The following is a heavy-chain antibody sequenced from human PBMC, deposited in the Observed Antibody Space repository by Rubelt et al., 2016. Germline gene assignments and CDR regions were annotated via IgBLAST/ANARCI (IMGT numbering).Heavy chain of an antibody. J-gene: IGHJ6*02. V-gene: IGHV3-33*01. CDR1: GFTFSSYG. CDR3: ARPGGDRYYYGMDV. CDR2: IWYDGSNK. Sequence: QVQLVESGGGVVQPGRSLRLSCAASGFTFSSYGMHWVRQAPGKGLEWVAVIWYDGSNKYYADSVKGRFTISRDNSKNTLYLQMNSLGAEDTAVYYCARPGGDRYYYGMDVWGQGTTVTVSS. D-gene: IGHD3-16*01.